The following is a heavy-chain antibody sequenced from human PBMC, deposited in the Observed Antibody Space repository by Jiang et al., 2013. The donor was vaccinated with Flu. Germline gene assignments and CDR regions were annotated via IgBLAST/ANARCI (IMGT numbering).Heavy chain of an antibody. CDR1: GFTFSSYA. CDR2: ISYDGSNK. Sequence: VVQPGRSLRLSCAASGFTFSSYAMHWVRQAPGKGLEWVAVISYDGSNKYYADSVKGRFTISRDNSKNTLYLQMNSLRAEDTAVYYCARAFGSYYSGYFDYWGQGTLVTVSS. CDR3: ARAFGSYYSGYFDY. D-gene: IGHD1-26*01. J-gene: IGHJ4*02. V-gene: IGHV3-30*04.